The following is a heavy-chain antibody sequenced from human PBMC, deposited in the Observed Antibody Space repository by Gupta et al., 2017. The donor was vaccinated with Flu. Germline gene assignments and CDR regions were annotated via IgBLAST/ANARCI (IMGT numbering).Heavy chain of an antibody. CDR1: AYTFTSYD. J-gene: IGHJ4*02. Sequence: QVQLVQSGAEVKKPGASVKVSCKASAYTFTSYDINWVRQAPGQGLEWMGWMNPNSGNTGYAQKFQGRVTMTRDTSISTAYMELSSLRSEDTAVYYCARGRDRGGYSFGRPLGYWGQGTLVTVSS. CDR3: ARGRDRGGYSFGRPLGY. D-gene: IGHD5-18*01. V-gene: IGHV1-8*01. CDR2: MNPNSGNT.